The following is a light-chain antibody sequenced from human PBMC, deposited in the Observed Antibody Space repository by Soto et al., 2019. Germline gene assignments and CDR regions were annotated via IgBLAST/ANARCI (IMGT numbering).Light chain of an antibody. CDR3: SSVTSATPFV. J-gene: IGLJ1*01. CDR1: SSDVGAYNY. CDR2: DVS. Sequence: QSALTQPASVSGSPGQSITISCTGTSSDVGAYNYDSWYQQYPGEAPKVIIYDVSHRPAGVSNRFSGSKSGNTASLTISGLPAQDDADYYCSSVTSATPFVFGTGTKVTVL. V-gene: IGLV2-14*01.